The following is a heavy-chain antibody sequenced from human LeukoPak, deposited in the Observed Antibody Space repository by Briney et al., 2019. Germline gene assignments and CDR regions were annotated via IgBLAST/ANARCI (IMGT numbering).Heavy chain of an antibody. D-gene: IGHD2-15*01. CDR3: AKTRGYCSGGSCYQDY. CDR1: GFTFSSYA. Sequence: GSLRLSCAASGFTFSSYAMSWVRQAPGKGLEWVSGISTSGNSTYYADSVKGRFTISRDNSKNTLYLQMNSLRAEDTAIYYCAKTRGYCSGGSCYQDYWGQGALVTVSS. J-gene: IGHJ4*02. CDR2: ISTSGNST. V-gene: IGHV3-23*01.